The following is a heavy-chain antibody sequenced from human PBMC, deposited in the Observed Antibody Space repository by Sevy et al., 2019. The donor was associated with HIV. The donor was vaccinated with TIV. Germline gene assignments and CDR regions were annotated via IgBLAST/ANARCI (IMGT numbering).Heavy chain of an antibody. J-gene: IGHJ6*02. CDR3: ARDYGARGADDMDV. CDR1: GFTFSSYG. CDR2: IWYDGSNK. D-gene: IGHD3-10*01. V-gene: IGHV3-33*01. Sequence: GGSLRLSCAASGFTFSSYGMHWVRQAPGKGLEWVAVIWYDGSNKYYADSVKGRFTISRDNSKNTLYLQMNSLRAEDTAVYYCARDYGARGADDMDVWGQGTTVTVSS.